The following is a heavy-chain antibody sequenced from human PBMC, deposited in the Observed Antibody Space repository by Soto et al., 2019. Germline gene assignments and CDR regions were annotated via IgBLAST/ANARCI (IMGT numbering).Heavy chain of an antibody. J-gene: IGHJ4*02. CDR3: ARDLGVQELDY. CDR2: INQDGSGK. D-gene: IGHD6-6*01. Sequence: PGGSLRLSCAASGFTFSSYWMSWVHQAPGKGLEWVANINQDGSGKYYVDSVKGRFTISRDNAKNSLYLQMNSLRAEDTAVYYCARDLGVQELDYWGQGTLVTVSS. V-gene: IGHV3-7*01. CDR1: GFTFSSYW.